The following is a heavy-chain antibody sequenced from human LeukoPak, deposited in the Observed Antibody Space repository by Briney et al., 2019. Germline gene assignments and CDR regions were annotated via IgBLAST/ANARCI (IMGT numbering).Heavy chain of an antibody. CDR1: GYTVTGYY. Sequence: ASVTVSCKASGYTVTGYYMHWVRQAPGPRREGMGWINPNSGGTSYAQKIQGRVTMTRDKSISTAYMELSSLRSDATAVYYCARDSRCYGIDAFDIWGQGTMVTVSS. V-gene: IGHV1-2*02. CDR2: INPNSGGT. D-gene: IGHD2-2*01. CDR3: ARDSRCYGIDAFDI. J-gene: IGHJ3*02.